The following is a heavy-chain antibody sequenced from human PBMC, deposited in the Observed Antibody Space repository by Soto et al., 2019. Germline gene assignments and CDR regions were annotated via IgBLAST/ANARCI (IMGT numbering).Heavy chain of an antibody. CDR2: ISSGSKTI. V-gene: IGHV3-48*02. Sequence: GGSLRLSCAASGFTFSGYSVDWVRQAPGKGLEWVSYISSGSKTIYYAESVKGRFTVSRDNARNSQYLQMNSLRDEDTAVYYCAREDILGVRSFDYWGQGTLATVSS. CDR3: AREDILGVRSFDY. J-gene: IGHJ4*02. CDR1: GFTFSGYS. D-gene: IGHD3-9*01.